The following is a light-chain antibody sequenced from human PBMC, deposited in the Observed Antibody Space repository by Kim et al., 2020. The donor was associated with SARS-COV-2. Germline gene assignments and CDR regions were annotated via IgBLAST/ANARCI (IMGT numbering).Light chain of an antibody. Sequence: PGQSVTISCTGTSSDIGAYNYVSWYQQHPGTAPKRMICEVTNRPSGVPDRFSGSKSGNTASLTISGLQAEEEADYYCSSYAGGRYVFGTGTKVTVL. CDR2: EVT. CDR3: SSYAGGRYV. CDR1: SSDIGAYNY. J-gene: IGLJ1*01. V-gene: IGLV2-8*01.